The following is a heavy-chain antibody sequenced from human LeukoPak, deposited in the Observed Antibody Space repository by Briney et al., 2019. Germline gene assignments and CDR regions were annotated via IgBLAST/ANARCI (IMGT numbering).Heavy chain of an antibody. CDR2: IDWNGAST. CDR3: ARGSTMVSGY. J-gene: IGHJ4*02. CDR1: GLTFDDYG. Sequence: GGSLRLSCAASGLTFDDYGMSWVRQVAGQGLEWASGIDWNGASTGYADSVKGRFTISRDNAKKSLYLQMNSLRAEDTALYYCARGSTMVSGYWGQGTLVTVSS. V-gene: IGHV3-20*04. D-gene: IGHD3-10*01.